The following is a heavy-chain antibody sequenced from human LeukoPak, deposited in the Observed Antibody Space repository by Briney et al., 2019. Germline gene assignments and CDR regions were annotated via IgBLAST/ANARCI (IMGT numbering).Heavy chain of an antibody. D-gene: IGHD2-2*02. CDR2: ISSSSSYI. J-gene: IGHJ5*02. CDR1: GFTFSSYS. V-gene: IGHV3-21*01. Sequence: GGSLRLSCAASGFTFSSYSMNWVRQAPGKGLEWVSSISSSSSYIYYADSVKGRFTISRDNAKNSLYLQMNSLRAEDTAVYYCARDSRGYCSSTSCYKDNPWGQGTLVTVSS. CDR3: ARDSRGYCSSTSCYKDNP.